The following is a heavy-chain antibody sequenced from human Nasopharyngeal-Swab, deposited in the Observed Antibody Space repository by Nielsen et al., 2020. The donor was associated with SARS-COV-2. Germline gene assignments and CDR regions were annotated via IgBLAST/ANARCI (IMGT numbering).Heavy chain of an antibody. CDR2: INTYTANP. CDR3: VRDSGDAGISPFED. Sequence: ASVKVSCKASGYTFNTNGMNWVRQAPGQGLEWMGWINTYTANPTYAQGFTGRFVFSLDTSISTAYLQISSLTADDTAVYYCVRDSGDAGISPFEDWGQGTLVTVSS. J-gene: IGHJ4*02. V-gene: IGHV7-4-1*02. D-gene: IGHD7-27*01. CDR1: GYTFNTNG.